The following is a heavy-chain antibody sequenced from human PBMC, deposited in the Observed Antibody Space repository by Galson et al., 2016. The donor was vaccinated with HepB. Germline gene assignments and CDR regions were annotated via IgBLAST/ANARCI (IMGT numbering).Heavy chain of an antibody. CDR1: GYSFTSYW. V-gene: IGHV5-51*01. J-gene: IGHJ4*02. CDR2: IYPGDSDT. Sequence: QSGAEVKKPGESLKISCKGSGYSFTSYWIGWVRQMPGKGLEWMGIIYPGDSDTRYSPSFQGQVTISADKSISTAYLQWSSLKASDTAMYYCARDLVSSGPLGGISYWGQGTLVTVSS. D-gene: IGHD3-22*01. CDR3: ARDLVSSGPLGGISY.